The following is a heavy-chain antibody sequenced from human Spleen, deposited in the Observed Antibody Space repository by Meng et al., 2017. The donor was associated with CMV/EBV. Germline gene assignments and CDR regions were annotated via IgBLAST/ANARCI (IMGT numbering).Heavy chain of an antibody. CDR1: GYSISSGYY. CDR2: IYHSGTT. D-gene: IGHD1-26*01. CDR3: ARGPGSYYFDY. J-gene: IGHJ4*02. V-gene: IGHV4-38-2*02. Sequence: GSLRLSCTVSGYSISSGYYWGWIRQPPGKGLEWIVSIYHSGTTNYNPSLKSRVAVSVDTSKNQFSLKLNSVTAADTAVYYCARGPGSYYFDYWGQGTLVTVSS.